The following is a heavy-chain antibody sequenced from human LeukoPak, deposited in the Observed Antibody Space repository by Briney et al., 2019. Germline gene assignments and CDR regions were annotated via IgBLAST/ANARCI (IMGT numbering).Heavy chain of an antibody. J-gene: IGHJ6*02. CDR1: GGSMSNYY. CDR2: IYYTGTT. Sequence: SETLSLTCTVSGGSMSNYYWSWIRQHPGKALEWIGYIYYTGTTKYNPSLKSRATISLDTSKNQFSLKLTSVTAADTALFFCARGYDIDVWGQGTTVTVSS. CDR3: ARGYDIDV. V-gene: IGHV4-59*01.